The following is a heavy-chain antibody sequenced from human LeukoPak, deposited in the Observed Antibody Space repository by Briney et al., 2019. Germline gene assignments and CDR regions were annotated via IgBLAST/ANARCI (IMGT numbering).Heavy chain of an antibody. J-gene: IGHJ5*01. CDR3: ARHPTGYPNWFDS. Sequence: KPSETLSVTCTVSGGSITTIPYNWGWIRQPPGEGLEWIGTISYVGTTYYEPSLKSRVTMSIDTSKNQFSLNLNSATAADTAVYYCARHPTGYPNWFDSWGQGTLVIVSS. CDR1: GGSITTIPYN. D-gene: IGHD3-9*01. CDR2: ISYVGTT. V-gene: IGHV4-39*01.